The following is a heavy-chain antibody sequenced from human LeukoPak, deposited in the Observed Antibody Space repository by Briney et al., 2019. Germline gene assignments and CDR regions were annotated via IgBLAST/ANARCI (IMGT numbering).Heavy chain of an antibody. CDR2: ISYDGSNK. V-gene: IGHV3-30*04. D-gene: IGHD2-15*01. CDR3: ARDQIVYCSGGSYYTFEY. CDR1: GFTFSIYA. J-gene: IGHJ4*02. Sequence: GRSLRLSCAASGFTFSIYAMHWVRQAPGMGLEWVAVISYDGSNKYFADSVKGRWSISRDNSKNTLYLQMDSLRTEDTAVYYCARDQIVYCSGGSYYTFEYWGQGTLVSVSS.